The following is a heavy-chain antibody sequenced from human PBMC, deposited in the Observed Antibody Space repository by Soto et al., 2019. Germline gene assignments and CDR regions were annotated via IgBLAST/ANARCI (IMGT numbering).Heavy chain of an antibody. Sequence: GASVKVSCTASGYTFTSYGISWVRQAPGQGLEWMGWISAYNGNTNYAQKLQGRVTMTTDTSTSTAYMELRSLRSDDTAVYYCARDAQDIVVVPAASVAILYNWFDPWGQGTLVTVYS. CDR3: ARDAQDIVVVPAASVAILYNWFDP. D-gene: IGHD2-2*01. J-gene: IGHJ5*02. CDR1: GYTFTSYG. CDR2: ISAYNGNT. V-gene: IGHV1-18*04.